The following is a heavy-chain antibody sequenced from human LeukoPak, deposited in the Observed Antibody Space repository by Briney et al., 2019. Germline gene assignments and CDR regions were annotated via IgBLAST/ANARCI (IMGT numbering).Heavy chain of an antibody. J-gene: IGHJ4*02. Sequence: GGSLRLSCAASGFTFSSYAMNWVRQAPGRGLEWVSTISGGGGSTYYADSVKGRFTISRDNSKNTLYLQMNSLRAEDTAVYYCAKGRRDGYNFEFDYWGQGTLVTVSS. CDR1: GFTFSSYA. CDR3: AKGRRDGYNFEFDY. CDR2: ISGGGGST. D-gene: IGHD5-24*01. V-gene: IGHV3-23*01.